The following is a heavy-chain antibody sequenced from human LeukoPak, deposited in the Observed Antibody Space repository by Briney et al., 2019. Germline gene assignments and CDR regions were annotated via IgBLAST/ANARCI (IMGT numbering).Heavy chain of an antibody. V-gene: IGHV4-4*02. CDR2: IYHSVST. J-gene: IGHJ5*02. D-gene: IGHD3-10*01. CDR1: GGSISSSNW. CDR3: ARTSTTDALLWFGELFS. Sequence: SGTLSLTCAVSGGSISSSNWWSWVRQPPGKGLEWIGEIYHSVSTNYNPSLKSRVTISVDKSKNQFSLKLSSVTAADTAVYYCARTSTTDALLWFGELFSWGQGTLVTVSS.